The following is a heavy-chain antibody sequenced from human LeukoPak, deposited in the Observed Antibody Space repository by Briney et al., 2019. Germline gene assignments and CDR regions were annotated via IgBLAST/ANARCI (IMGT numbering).Heavy chain of an antibody. CDR2: INPNSGGT. D-gene: IGHD6-6*01. Sequence: ASVKVSCKASGYTFTGYYMHWVRQAPGQGLEWMGWINPNSGGTNYAQKFRGRVTMTRDTSISTAYMELSRLRSDDTAVYYCARCRVAARPRDPFDYWGQGTLVTVSS. J-gene: IGHJ4*02. CDR1: GYTFTGYY. V-gene: IGHV1-2*02. CDR3: ARCRVAARPRDPFDY.